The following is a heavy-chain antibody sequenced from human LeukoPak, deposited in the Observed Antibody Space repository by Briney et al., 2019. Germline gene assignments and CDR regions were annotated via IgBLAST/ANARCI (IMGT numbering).Heavy chain of an antibody. D-gene: IGHD5-18*01. Sequence: ASVKVSCKVSGYTLTELSMHWVRQAPGKGLEWMGGFDPEDGETIYAQKFQGRVTMTRDTSISTAYMELSRLRSDDTAVYYCAREDSDTAMTQRYYYYYMDVWGKGTTVTVSS. V-gene: IGHV1-24*01. CDR2: FDPEDGET. J-gene: IGHJ6*03. CDR1: GYTLTELS. CDR3: AREDSDTAMTQRYYYYYMDV.